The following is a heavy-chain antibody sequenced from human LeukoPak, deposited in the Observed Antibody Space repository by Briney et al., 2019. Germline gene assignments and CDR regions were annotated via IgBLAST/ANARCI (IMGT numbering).Heavy chain of an antibody. Sequence: PSETLSLTCTVSGYSISSGYYWGWIRQPPGKGLEWIGSIYYSGSTYYNPSLKSRVTISVDTSKNQFSLKLSSVTAADTAVYYCARRSSSWYGGDYYYYYMDVWGKGTTVTISS. CDR1: GYSISSGYY. CDR3: ARRSSSWYGGDYYYYYMDV. V-gene: IGHV4-38-2*02. CDR2: IYYSGST. J-gene: IGHJ6*03. D-gene: IGHD6-13*01.